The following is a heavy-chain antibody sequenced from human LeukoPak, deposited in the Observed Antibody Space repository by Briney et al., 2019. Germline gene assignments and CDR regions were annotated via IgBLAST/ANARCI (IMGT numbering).Heavy chain of an antibody. D-gene: IGHD3-22*01. CDR3: AAGRVVVITTDYYYYMDV. V-gene: IGHV4-59*01. CDR1: GGSLSSYY. CDR2: IYYSGST. Sequence: SETLSLTCTVSGGSLSSYYWSWVRQPPGEGLEGIGYIYYSGSTNYNPPLKSRVTISVDTPKHQFSLKLSSVTAADTAVYYCAAGRVVVITTDYYYYMDVWGKGPTVTISS. J-gene: IGHJ6*03.